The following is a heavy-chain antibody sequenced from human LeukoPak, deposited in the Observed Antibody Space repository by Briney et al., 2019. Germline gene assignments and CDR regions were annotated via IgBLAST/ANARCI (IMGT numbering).Heavy chain of an antibody. D-gene: IGHD6-19*01. J-gene: IGHJ6*02. CDR2: ISWNSGSI. CDR3: AKDVVAGTHYYYGMDV. Sequence: GRSLRLSCAASGFTFDDYAMHWVRQAPGEGLEWVSGISWNSGSIGYADSVKGRFTISRDNAKNSLYLQMNSLRAEDTALYYCAKDVVAGTHYYYGMDVWGQGTTVTVSS. V-gene: IGHV3-9*01. CDR1: GFTFDDYA.